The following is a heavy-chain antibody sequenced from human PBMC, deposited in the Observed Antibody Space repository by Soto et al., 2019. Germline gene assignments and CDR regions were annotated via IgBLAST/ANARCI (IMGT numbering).Heavy chain of an antibody. V-gene: IGHV1-8*01. D-gene: IGHD3-3*01. CDR3: ARQPTXITIFGVVIIRNDAFDI. Sequence: GASVKVSCKASGYTFTSYDINWVRQATGQGLEWMGWMNPNSGNTGYAQKFQGRVTMTRITSISTAYMELSSLRSQDTAVYYCARQPTXITIFGVVIIRNDAFDIWGQGTMVTVSS. CDR1: GYTFTSYD. J-gene: IGHJ3*02. CDR2: MNPNSGNT.